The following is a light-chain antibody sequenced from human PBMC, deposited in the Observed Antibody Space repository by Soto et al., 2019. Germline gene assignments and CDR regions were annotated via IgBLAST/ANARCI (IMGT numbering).Light chain of an antibody. Sequence: QSVLTQPTSVSGSPGQSISISCTGNHNDIGTYDYVSWYQQHPGRAPRLLIHGVTTRASGISDRFSAPKSGLTASLTISGLQPEDEADYYCSSFTSNRIYVFGPGTKVT. V-gene: IGLV2-14*03. CDR1: HNDIGTYDY. CDR3: SSFTSNRIYV. J-gene: IGLJ1*01. CDR2: GVT.